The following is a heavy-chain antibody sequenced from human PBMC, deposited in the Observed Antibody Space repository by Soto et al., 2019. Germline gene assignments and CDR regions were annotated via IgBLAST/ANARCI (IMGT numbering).Heavy chain of an antibody. V-gene: IGHV3-48*01. CDR1: GFTFSSYS. CDR2: ISSSSSTI. Sequence: GGSLRLSCAASGFTFSSYSMNWVRQAPGKGLEWVPYISSSSSTIYYADSVKGRFTISRDNAKNSLYLQMNSLRAEDTAVYYCARGRGTVTTKAFDIWGQGTMVTVSS. D-gene: IGHD4-17*01. CDR3: ARGRGTVTTKAFDI. J-gene: IGHJ3*02.